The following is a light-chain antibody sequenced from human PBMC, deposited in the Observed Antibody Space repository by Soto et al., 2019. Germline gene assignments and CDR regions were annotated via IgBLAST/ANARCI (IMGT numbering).Light chain of an antibody. Sequence: QSALTQPASVSGSPGQSITISCTGTSSDVGGYNYVSWYQQHPGKAPKLMIYEVSNRPSGVSNRFSGSKSGNTASLTISCLQAEDEADYYCSSYTSSSPYVFGTGTKVTVL. J-gene: IGLJ1*01. CDR2: EVS. CDR3: SSYTSSSPYV. V-gene: IGLV2-14*01. CDR1: SSDVGGYNY.